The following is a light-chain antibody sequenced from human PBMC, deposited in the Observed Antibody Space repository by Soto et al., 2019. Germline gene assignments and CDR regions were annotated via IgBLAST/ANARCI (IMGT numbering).Light chain of an antibody. Sequence: EXXLTQSPASLSLSPGERATLSCRAXXXVXSXXAWFQQRPGQAPRLLIYGASNRATGIPARFGGSGSGTNFTLTISSLEPEDFAVYYCQQRSNWPPVLTFGGGTKVEIK. CDR1: XXVXSX. V-gene: IGKV3-11*01. CDR2: GAS. J-gene: IGKJ4*01. CDR3: QQRSNWPPVLT.